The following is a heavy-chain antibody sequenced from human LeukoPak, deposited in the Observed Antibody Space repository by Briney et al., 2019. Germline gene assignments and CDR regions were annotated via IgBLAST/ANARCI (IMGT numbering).Heavy chain of an antibody. CDR3: ARQVTAMASDAFDI. Sequence: GESLKIPCQGSGYSFTSYWIGWVRQMPGKGLEWMGIIYPGDSDTRYSPSFQGQVTISADKSISTAYLQWSSLKASDTAMYYCARQVTAMASDAFDIWGQGTMVTVSS. J-gene: IGHJ3*02. D-gene: IGHD2-21*02. CDR1: GYSFTSYW. CDR2: IYPGDSDT. V-gene: IGHV5-51*01.